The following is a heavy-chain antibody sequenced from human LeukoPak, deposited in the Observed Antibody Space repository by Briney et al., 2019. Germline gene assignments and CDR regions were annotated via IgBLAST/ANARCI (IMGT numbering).Heavy chain of an antibody. J-gene: IGHJ4*02. V-gene: IGHV3-74*01. Sequence: GGTLRLSCAASGFTFSSYWMHWVRQAPGKGLVWVSRINSDGSSTSYADSVKGRFTISSDNAKHTLYLQMNRLSADDAAEYYRARDDPSYDFWSGYYPGVFDYWGQGTLVTVSS. CDR1: GFTFSSYW. CDR2: INSDGSST. CDR3: ARDDPSYDFWSGYYPGVFDY. D-gene: IGHD3-3*01.